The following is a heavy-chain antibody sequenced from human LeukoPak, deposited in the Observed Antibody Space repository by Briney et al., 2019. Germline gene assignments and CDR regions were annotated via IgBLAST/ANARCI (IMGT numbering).Heavy chain of an antibody. CDR1: GFTFSSYS. CDR2: ISSSSYI. D-gene: IGHD3-3*01. J-gene: IGHJ5*02. V-gene: IGHV3-21*01. Sequence: GGSLRLSCAASGFTFSSYSMNWVRQAPGKGLEWVSSISSSSYIYYADSVKGRFTISRDNAKNSLYLQMNSLRAEDTAVYYCARESVYDFWSGYYRFRFDPWGQGTLVTVSS. CDR3: ARESVYDFWSGYYRFRFDP.